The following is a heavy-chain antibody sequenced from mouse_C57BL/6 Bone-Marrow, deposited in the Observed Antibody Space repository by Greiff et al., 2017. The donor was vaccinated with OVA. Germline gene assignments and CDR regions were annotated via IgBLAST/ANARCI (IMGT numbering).Heavy chain of an antibody. Sequence: EVKLVESGGGLVKPGGSLKLSCAASGFTFSSYAMSWVRQTPEKRLEWVATISDGGSYTYYPDNVKGRFTISRDNAKNNLYLQMSDLKSEDTAMYYCARGGGAWFADWGQGTLVTVSA. CDR2: ISDGGSYT. J-gene: IGHJ3*01. D-gene: IGHD1-1*02. V-gene: IGHV5-4*03. CDR3: ARGGGAWFAD. CDR1: GFTFSSYA.